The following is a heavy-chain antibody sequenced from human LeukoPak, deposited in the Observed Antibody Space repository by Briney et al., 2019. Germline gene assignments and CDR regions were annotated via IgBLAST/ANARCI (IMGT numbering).Heavy chain of an antibody. CDR2: INPNSGGT. CDR3: ARDLNRGYYGSGNLCY. J-gene: IGHJ4*02. D-gene: IGHD3-10*01. V-gene: IGHV1-2*02. Sequence: QVQLVQSGAEVKKPGASVKVSCKASGYTFTGYYMHWVRQAPGQGLEWMGWINPNSGGTNYAQKFQGRVTMTRDTSISTAYMELSRLRSDDTAVYYCARDLNRGYYGSGNLCYWGQGTLVTVSS. CDR1: GYTFTGYY.